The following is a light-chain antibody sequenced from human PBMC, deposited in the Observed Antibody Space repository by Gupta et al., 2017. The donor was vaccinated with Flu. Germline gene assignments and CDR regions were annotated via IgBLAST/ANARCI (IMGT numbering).Light chain of an antibody. CDR1: QNINTY. V-gene: IGKV1-39*01. J-gene: IGKJ2*01. CDR3: QQTHSAPPT. CDR2: GAS. Sequence: DIQMTQSPPSLSASVGDRVTITCRASQNINTYLNWYQQRPGKSPKLLIYGASSLESGVPSRSSGSGSGTNFILTIRSLQAEDFATYYCQQTHSAPPTFGQGTKLDIK.